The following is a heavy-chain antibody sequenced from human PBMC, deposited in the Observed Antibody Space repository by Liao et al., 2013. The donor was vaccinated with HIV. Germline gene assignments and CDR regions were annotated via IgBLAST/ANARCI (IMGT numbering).Heavy chain of an antibody. Sequence: QVQLQESGPGLVKPSQTLSLTCTVSGGSISSGSYYWSWIRQPAGKGLEWIGRIYTSGSTNYNPSLRSRVTISVDTSKNQFSLKLSSVTAADTAVYYCARDRERVTMVRGVIPNYYYYMDVWGKGTNGHRLL. CDR3: ARDRERVTMVRGVIPNYYYYMDV. V-gene: IGHV4-61*02. CDR1: GGSISSGSYY. J-gene: IGHJ6*03. CDR2: IYTSGST. D-gene: IGHD3-10*01.